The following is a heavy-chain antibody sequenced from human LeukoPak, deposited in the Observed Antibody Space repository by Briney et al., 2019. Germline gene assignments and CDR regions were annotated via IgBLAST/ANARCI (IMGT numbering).Heavy chain of an antibody. CDR1: GFTFSSYG. V-gene: IGHV3-30*02. Sequence: GGSLRLSCGASGFTFSSYGMHWVRQAPGKGLEWVAFIRSDGSNKYYPDSVKGRFTISRDNAKNSLYLQMNSLRAEDTAVYYCASLGITFGGVIVWGQGTLVTVSS. CDR2: IRSDGSNK. J-gene: IGHJ4*02. CDR3: ASLGITFGGVIV. D-gene: IGHD3-16*02.